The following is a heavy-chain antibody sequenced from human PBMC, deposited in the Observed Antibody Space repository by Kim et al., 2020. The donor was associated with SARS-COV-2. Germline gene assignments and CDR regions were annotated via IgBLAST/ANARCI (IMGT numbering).Heavy chain of an antibody. CDR3: SSEQCWHSGGLDV. J-gene: IGHJ6*01. D-gene: IGHD6-19*01. CDR1: GFTNSDFY. Sequence: GGSLRLSCAASGFTNSDFYMTWIRQAPGKGLEWISYINPGHLSIAYINYADSVKGLFTISTDSAKNPVYLQLNSLRADDTAVYYCSSEQCWHSGGLDV. V-gene: IGHV3-11*05. CDR2: INPGHLSIAYI.